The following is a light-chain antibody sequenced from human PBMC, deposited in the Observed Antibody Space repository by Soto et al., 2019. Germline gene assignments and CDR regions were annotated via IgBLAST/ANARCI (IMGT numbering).Light chain of an antibody. CDR1: QSVTSSY. Sequence: DIVLTQSPGTLYLSPGERATLSCRASQSVTSSYLAWYQQKPGQAPRLLIYGASSRATGIPDRFSGSGSGTDFPLTISRLEPEDFAVYYCQQYGNSPWTFGQGTKVEI. CDR2: GAS. V-gene: IGKV3-20*01. CDR3: QQYGNSPWT. J-gene: IGKJ1*01.